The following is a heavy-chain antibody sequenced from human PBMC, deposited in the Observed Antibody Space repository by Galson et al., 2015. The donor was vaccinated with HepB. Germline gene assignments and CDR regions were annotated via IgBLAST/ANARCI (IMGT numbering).Heavy chain of an antibody. J-gene: IGHJ4*02. CDR3: AREDFWSGYMNDY. V-gene: IGHV3-48*01. CDR1: GFTFSSYS. D-gene: IGHD3-3*01. Sequence: SLRLSCAASGFTFSSYSMNWVRQAPGKGLEWVSYISSSSSTIYYADSVKGRFTISRDNAKNSLYLQMNSLRAEDTAVYYCAREDFWSGYMNDYWGQGTLVTVSS. CDR2: ISSSSSTI.